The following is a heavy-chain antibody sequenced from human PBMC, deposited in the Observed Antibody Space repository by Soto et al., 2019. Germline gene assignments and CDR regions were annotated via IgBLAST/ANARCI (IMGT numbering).Heavy chain of an antibody. CDR3: ARFVADSSGYHFDY. CDR2: INHSGST. Sequence: SETLSLTCAVYGGSFSGYYWSWLRQPPGKGLEWIGEINHSGSTNYNPSLKSRVTISVDTSKNQFSLKLSSVTAADTAVYYCARFVADSSGYHFDYWGQGTLVTVS. J-gene: IGHJ4*02. CDR1: GGSFSGYY. V-gene: IGHV4-34*01. D-gene: IGHD3-22*01.